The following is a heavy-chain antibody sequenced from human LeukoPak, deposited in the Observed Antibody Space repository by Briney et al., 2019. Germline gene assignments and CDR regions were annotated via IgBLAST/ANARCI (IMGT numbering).Heavy chain of an antibody. Sequence: ASVKVSCKAYGYTFTGYYMHWVRQAPGQGLEWMGWINPNSGGTNYAQKFQGRVTMTRDTSISTAYMEMSRLRSDDTAVYYCARLSTVTTWFDPWGQGTLVTVSS. CDR3: ARLSTVTTWFDP. CDR1: GYTFTGYY. D-gene: IGHD4-17*01. CDR2: INPNSGGT. J-gene: IGHJ5*02. V-gene: IGHV1-2*02.